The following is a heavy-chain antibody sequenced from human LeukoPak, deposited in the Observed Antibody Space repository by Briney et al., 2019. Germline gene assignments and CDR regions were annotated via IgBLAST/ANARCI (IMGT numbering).Heavy chain of an antibody. Sequence: ASVKVSCKASGYTFTYYFMNSVRQSPGQGLEWMGMINPSGGSTNYAQKFLGRVTETMDTSTNTLYMELSSLRSEDTAVYYCARKVGGEYAFDYCGQGTLVTVSP. CDR2: INPSGGST. CDR3: ARKVGGEYAFDY. CDR1: GYTFTYYF. V-gene: IGHV1-46*01. J-gene: IGHJ4*02. D-gene: IGHD4-17*01.